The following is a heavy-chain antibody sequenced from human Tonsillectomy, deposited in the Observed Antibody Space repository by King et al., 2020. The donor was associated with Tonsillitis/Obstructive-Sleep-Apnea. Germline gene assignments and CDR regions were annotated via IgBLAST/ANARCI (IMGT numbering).Heavy chain of an antibody. CDR3: AKRPSVGWYFLI. CDR1: GFTFSSCA. D-gene: IGHD6-19*01. V-gene: IGHV3-23*04. Sequence: VQLVESGGSLVQPGGSLRLSCAATGFTFSSCAMSWVRQAPGKGLQWVSGISGSGGSTYYADSVKGRCTISRDNSKNTLYLQMNSLRAEDTAVYYCAKRPSVGWYFLIWGQGTMVTVSS. CDR2: ISGSGGST. J-gene: IGHJ3*02.